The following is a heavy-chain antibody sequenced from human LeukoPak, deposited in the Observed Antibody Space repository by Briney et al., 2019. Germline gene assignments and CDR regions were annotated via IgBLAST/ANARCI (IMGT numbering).Heavy chain of an antibody. CDR3: ARQLGGSYGEDYFDY. CDR1: GGSISSYD. V-gene: IGHV4-59*01. D-gene: IGHD1-26*01. Sequence: PSETLSLTCTVSGGSISSYDWSWIRQPPGKGLEWMGYIYYSGSTNYNPSLKSRVTISVDTSKNQFSLKLSSVTAADTAVYYCARQLGGSYGEDYFDYWGQGTLVTVSS. J-gene: IGHJ4*02. CDR2: IYYSGST.